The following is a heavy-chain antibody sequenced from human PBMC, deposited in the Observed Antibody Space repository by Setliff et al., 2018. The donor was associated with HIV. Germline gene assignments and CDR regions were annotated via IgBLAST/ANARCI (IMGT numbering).Heavy chain of an antibody. CDR2: ISTSGST. CDR1: GGSISSGDYY. D-gene: IGHD2-15*01. CDR3: ARDDRCSGGSCYSY. V-gene: IGHV4-61*09. J-gene: IGHJ4*02. Sequence: KSSETLSLTCTVSGGSISSGDYYWSWIRQPAGKGLEWIGHISTSGSTNYNPSLKSRVTISVDTSNNQFSLNLSSVTAADTAVYYCARDDRCSGGSCYSYWGQGSLVTVSS.